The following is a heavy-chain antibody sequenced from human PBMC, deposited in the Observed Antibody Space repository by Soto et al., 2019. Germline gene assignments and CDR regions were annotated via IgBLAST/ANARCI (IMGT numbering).Heavy chain of an antibody. CDR3: AREVESYCSSTSCLYNWFDP. V-gene: IGHV1-69*06. Sequence: SVKVSCKASGGTFSSYAISWVRQAPGQGLEWMGGIIPIFGTANYAQRFQGRVTITADKSTSTAYMELSSLRSEDTAVYYCAREVESYCSSTSCLYNWFDPWGQGTLVTVSS. J-gene: IGHJ5*02. CDR2: IIPIFGTA. CDR1: GGTFSSYA. D-gene: IGHD2-2*01.